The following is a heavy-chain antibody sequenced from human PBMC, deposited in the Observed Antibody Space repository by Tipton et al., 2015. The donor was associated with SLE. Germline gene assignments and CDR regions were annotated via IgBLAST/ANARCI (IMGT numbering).Heavy chain of an antibody. Sequence: TLSLTCSVSGGSIITYHWSWIRQPPGKGLEWIGYIDSSGNSNYNSSLEGRLSMSVDTSKNQTYLNLRSVTAADTAVYYCARRGVSGSWFDPWGQGTLVTVSS. V-gene: IGHV4-4*09. CDR2: IDSSGNS. CDR3: ARRGVSGSWFDP. J-gene: IGHJ5*02. CDR1: GGSIITYH. D-gene: IGHD1-26*01.